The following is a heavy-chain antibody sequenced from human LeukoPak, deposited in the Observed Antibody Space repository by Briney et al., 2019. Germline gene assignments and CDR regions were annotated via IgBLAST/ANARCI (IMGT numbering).Heavy chain of an antibody. CDR3: ARFPRWFDP. CDR1: GGSFSGYY. V-gene: IGHV4-34*01. CDR2: IDHSGST. Sequence: SETLCLTCAVYGGSFSGYYWNWIRQPPGKGLEWIGEIDHSGSTSYNPSLKSRVTISVDTSKSQFSLRLTSVTAADTAVYYCARFPRWFDPWGQGTLVTVSS. J-gene: IGHJ5*02.